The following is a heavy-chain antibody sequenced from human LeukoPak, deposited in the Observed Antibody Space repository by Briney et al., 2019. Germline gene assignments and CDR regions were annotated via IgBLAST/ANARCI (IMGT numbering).Heavy chain of an antibody. V-gene: IGHV1-69*13. CDR3: ARSGGVFGVVPYYYYMDV. D-gene: IGHD3-3*01. J-gene: IGHJ6*03. CDR2: IIPIFGTA. CDR1: GGTFSSYA. Sequence: GASVKVSCKASGGTFSSYAISWVRQAPGQGLEWMGGIIPIFGTANYAQKFQGRVTITADESTSTAYMELSSLRSEDTAVYYCARSGGVFGVVPYYYYMDVWGKGTTVTVSS.